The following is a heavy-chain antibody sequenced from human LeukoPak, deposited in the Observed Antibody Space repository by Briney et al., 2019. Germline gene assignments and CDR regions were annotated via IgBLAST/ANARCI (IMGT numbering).Heavy chain of an antibody. CDR2: MNSDGSGI. J-gene: IGHJ4*02. Sequence: GGSLRLSCAASGFTFSSYWMHWVRHAPGKGLVWVSRMNSDGSGIGYADSVKGRFTISRDNAKNTLSLQMNSLRAEDTAVYYCARETVPGGLDYWGQGALVTVSS. D-gene: IGHD6-19*01. V-gene: IGHV3-74*01. CDR1: GFTFSSYW. CDR3: ARETVPGGLDY.